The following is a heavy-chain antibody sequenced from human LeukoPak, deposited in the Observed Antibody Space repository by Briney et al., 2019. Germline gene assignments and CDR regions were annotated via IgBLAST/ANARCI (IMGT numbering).Heavy chain of an antibody. CDR2: SGST. J-gene: IGHJ4*02. CDR3: ARHYGDYGIDY. CDR1: GGSISSYY. V-gene: IGHV4-59*08. Sequence: SETLSLTCTVSGGSISSYYWSWIRQPPGKGLEWIGYSGSTNYNPSLKSRVTISVDTSKNQFSLKLSFVTAADTAVYYCARHYGDYGIDYWGQGTLVTVSS. D-gene: IGHD4-17*01.